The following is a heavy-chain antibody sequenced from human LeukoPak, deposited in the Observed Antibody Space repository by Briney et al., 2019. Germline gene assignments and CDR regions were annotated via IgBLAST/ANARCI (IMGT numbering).Heavy chain of an antibody. CDR3: ARSQGYCSGGSCLQGDWFDP. CDR2: IYPGDSDT. Sequence: RGESLKISCKGSGYSFTNYWIGWVRQMPEKGLEWMGIIYPGDSDTRYSPSFQGQVTISADKSISTAYLQWGSLKASDTAMYYCARSQGYCSGGSCLQGDWFDPWGQGTLVTVSS. J-gene: IGHJ5*02. V-gene: IGHV5-51*01. D-gene: IGHD2-15*01. CDR1: GYSFTNYW.